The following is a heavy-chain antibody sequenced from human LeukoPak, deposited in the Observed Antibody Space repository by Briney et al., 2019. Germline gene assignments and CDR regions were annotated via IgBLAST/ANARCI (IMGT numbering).Heavy chain of an antibody. CDR3: ARGLWDSTGFDY. CDR2: IYYSGST. V-gene: IGHV4-31*03. CDR1: GGSISSGGYY. J-gene: IGHJ4*02. D-gene: IGHD2/OR15-2a*01. Sequence: SQTLSLTCTVSGGSISSGGYYWSWIRQHPGKGPEWIGYIYYSGSTYYNPSLKSRVTISVDTSKNQFSLKLSSVTAADTAVYYCARGLWDSTGFDYWGQGTLVTVSS.